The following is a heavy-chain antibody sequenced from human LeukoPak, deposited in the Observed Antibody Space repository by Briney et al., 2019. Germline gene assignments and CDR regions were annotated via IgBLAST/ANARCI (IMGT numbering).Heavy chain of an antibody. CDR1: GGSISSYY. D-gene: IGHD3-9*01. Sequence: PSETLSLTCTVSGGSISSYYWSWIRQPPGKGLEWIGYIYYSGSTNYNPSLKSRVTISVDTSKNQFSLKLSSVTAADTAVYYCARGEKVQLRYFDWLRIPDPRSYYYYGTDVWGQGTTVTVSS. CDR2: IYYSGST. CDR3: ARGEKVQLRYFDWLRIPDPRSYYYYGTDV. J-gene: IGHJ6*02. V-gene: IGHV4-59*01.